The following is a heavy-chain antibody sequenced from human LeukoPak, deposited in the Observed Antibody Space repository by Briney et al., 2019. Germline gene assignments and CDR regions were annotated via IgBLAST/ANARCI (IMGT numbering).Heavy chain of an antibody. Sequence: GGSLRLSCAASGFTFSSFGMHWVRQAPGKGLEWVSMIRYDGGYEYYADSVKGRFTISRDNAKNSLYLQMDSLRAEDTAVYYCAELGITMIGGVWGKGTTVTISS. V-gene: IGHV3-30*02. CDR3: AELGITMIGGV. D-gene: IGHD3-10*02. J-gene: IGHJ6*04. CDR2: IRYDGGYE. CDR1: GFTFSSFG.